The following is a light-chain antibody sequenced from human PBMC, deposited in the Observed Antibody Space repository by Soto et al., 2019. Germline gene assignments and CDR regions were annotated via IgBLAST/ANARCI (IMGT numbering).Light chain of an antibody. CDR1: QHVATN. J-gene: IGKJ1*01. Sequence: EIVMTQSPVTLSVSPGERATLSCRASQHVATNLAWYQQKPGQAPRPLIYGASTRATRIPARFSGSGSGTEFTLTISSLQSDDFAVYYFQQYTTWPPWTFGQGTKVHFK. V-gene: IGKV3-15*01. CDR2: GAS. CDR3: QQYTTWPPWT.